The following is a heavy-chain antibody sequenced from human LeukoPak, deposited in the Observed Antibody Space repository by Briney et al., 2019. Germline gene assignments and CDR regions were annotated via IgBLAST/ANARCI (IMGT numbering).Heavy chain of an antibody. CDR1: GFTFRNYD. CDR2: IGTAGDT. V-gene: IGHV3-13*04. CDR3: ARDGYSSGPGAD. Sequence: GGSLRLSCAASGFTFRNYDMHWVRQHTGEGLEWLSAIGTAGDTYYLGSVKGRFTISRDNAKNSFYLQMNSLRAEDTAVYYCARDGYSSGPGADWGQGTLVTVSS. J-gene: IGHJ4*02. D-gene: IGHD6-19*01.